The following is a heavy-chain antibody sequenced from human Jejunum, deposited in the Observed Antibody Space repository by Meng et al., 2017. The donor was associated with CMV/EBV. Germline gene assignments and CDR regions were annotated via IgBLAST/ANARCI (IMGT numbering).Heavy chain of an antibody. CDR3: ARGRLTGYFDY. CDR2: IYTGGST. V-gene: IGHV3-66*02. J-gene: IGHJ4*02. CDR1: GFTVSSNY. Sequence: CAASGFTVSSNYRSWVRQAPGKGLEWVSIIYTGGSTYYADSVKGRFTISRDNSKNTLYLQMNSLRAEDTAVYYCARGRLTGYFDYWGQGTLVTVSS. D-gene: IGHD2-8*01.